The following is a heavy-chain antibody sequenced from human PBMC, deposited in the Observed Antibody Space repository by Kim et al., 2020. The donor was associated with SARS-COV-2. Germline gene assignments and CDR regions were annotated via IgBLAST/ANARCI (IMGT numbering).Heavy chain of an antibody. D-gene: IGHD3-10*01. CDR2: IYYSGST. Sequence: SETLSLTCTVSGGSISSYYWSWIRQPPGKGLEWIGYIYYSGSTNYNPSLKSRVTISVDTSKNQFSLKLSSVTAADTAVYYCARDRRVRGVIIGGSSRDYYGMDVWGQGTTVTVSS. CDR1: GGSISSYY. V-gene: IGHV4-59*01. CDR3: ARDRRVRGVIIGGSSRDYYGMDV. J-gene: IGHJ6*02.